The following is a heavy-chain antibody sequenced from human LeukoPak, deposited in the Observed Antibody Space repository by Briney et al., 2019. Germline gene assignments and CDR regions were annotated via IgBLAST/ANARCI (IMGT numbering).Heavy chain of an antibody. D-gene: IGHD3-10*01. Sequence: PSETLSLTCSVSGGSLNSHYWSWIRQPPGKRLEWIGYIFNTGNTHYNPSLASRVTMSVDTSRAQFFLRLSPVTAADTDIYYCASRPADTTWYGVFDYWSQGTLVNGSS. V-gene: IGHV4-59*11. J-gene: IGHJ4*02. CDR2: IFNTGNT. CDR1: GGSLNSHY. CDR3: ASRPADTTWYGVFDY.